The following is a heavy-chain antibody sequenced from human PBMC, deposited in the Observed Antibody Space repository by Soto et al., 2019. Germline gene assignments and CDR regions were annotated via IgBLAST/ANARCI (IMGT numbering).Heavy chain of an antibody. CDR2: IWYDGSNK. V-gene: IGHV3-33*01. CDR3: ARDKSYDILTGYYNLLDY. CDR1: GFTFSSYG. D-gene: IGHD3-9*01. J-gene: IGHJ4*02. Sequence: PGGSLRLSCAASGFTFSSYGMHWVRQAPGKGLEWVAVIWYDGSNKYYADSVKGRFTISRDNSKNTLYLQMNSLRAEDTAVYYCARDKSYDILTGYYNLLDYWGQGTLVTVSS.